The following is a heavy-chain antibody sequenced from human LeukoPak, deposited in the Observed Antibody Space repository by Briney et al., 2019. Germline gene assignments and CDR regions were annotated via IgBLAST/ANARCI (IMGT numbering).Heavy chain of an antibody. V-gene: IGHV3-48*04. D-gene: IGHD2-21*02. CDR1: GFTFSSYS. CDR3: ARGFQGPEVTLVY. J-gene: IGHJ4*02. CDR2: ISSSSSTI. Sequence: PGGSLRLSCAASGFTFSSYSMNWVRQAPGKGLEWVSYISSSSSTIYYADSVKGRFTISRDNAKNSLYLQMNSLRAEDTAVYYCARGFQGPEVTLVYWGQGTLVTVSS.